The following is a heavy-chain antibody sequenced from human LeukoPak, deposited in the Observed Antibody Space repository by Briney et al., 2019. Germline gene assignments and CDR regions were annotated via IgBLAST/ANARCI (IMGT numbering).Heavy chain of an antibody. J-gene: IGHJ3*02. Sequence: ASVPVSCKASRYTFTSYDINWVRQATGQGREWMGWMNPNSGNTGYAQKFQGRVTMTRNTSISTAYMELSSLRSEDTAVYYCARYTRPHAFDIWGQGTMVTVSS. CDR3: ARYTRPHAFDI. CDR1: RYTFTSYD. V-gene: IGHV1-8*01. CDR2: MNPNSGNT.